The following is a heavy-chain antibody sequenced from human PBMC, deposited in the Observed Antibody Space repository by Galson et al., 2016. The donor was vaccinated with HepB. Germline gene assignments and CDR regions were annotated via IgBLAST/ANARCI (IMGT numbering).Heavy chain of an antibody. D-gene: IGHD6-6*01. CDR2: YYAAGKI. CDR3: ARVGYTRSSAGWFDA. V-gene: IGHV3-53*05. J-gene: IGHJ5*02. CDR1: GFTVSSHH. Sequence: SLRLSCAASGFTVSSHHMSWVRQIPGKGLEWVSVYYAAGKIFYADSVKGRFTISRDNSENTLHLQMNNQRPEDTTTYYCARVGYTRSSAGWFDAWGQGALVTVSS.